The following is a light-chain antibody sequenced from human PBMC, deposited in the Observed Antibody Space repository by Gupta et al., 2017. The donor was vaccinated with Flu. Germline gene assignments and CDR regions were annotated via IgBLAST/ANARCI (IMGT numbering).Light chain of an antibody. Sequence: QSVLTQPPPASGAPGQRVTNPCTRGRPNIGAGYDVHWYRQLPGTAPKLRSFAHSNRPSGVPDRFSGSKSATSAYLVITGLQAEDEADDYCQSSDTGLRAVVLGGGTKLT. J-gene: IGLJ2*01. CDR1: RPNIGAGYD. V-gene: IGLV1-40*01. CDR3: QSSDTGLRAVV. CDR2: AHS.